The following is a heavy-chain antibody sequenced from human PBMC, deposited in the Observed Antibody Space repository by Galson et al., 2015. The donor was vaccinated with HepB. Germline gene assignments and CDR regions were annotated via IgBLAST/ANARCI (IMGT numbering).Heavy chain of an antibody. V-gene: IGHV4-31*03. Sequence: LTCTVSGGSISSGGYYWSWIRQHPGKGLEWIGYIYYSGSTYYNPSLKSRVTISVDTSKNQFSLKLSSVTAADTAVYYCARSPAEGVWYPEGWFDPWGQGTLVTVSS. D-gene: IGHD2-8*01. CDR1: GGSISSGGYY. CDR2: IYYSGST. J-gene: IGHJ5*02. CDR3: ARSPAEGVWYPEGWFDP.